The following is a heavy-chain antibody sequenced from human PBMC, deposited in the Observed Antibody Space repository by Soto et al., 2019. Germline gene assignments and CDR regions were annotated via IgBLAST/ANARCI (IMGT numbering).Heavy chain of an antibody. CDR1: GFTFSSYA. CDR2: ISGSGGST. V-gene: IGHV3-23*01. D-gene: IGHD2-2*01. Sequence: VQLLESGGGLVQPGGSLRLSCAASGFTFSSYAMSWVRQAPGKGLEWVSAISGSGGSTYYADSVKGRFTISRDNSKNTLYLQMNSLRAEDTAVYYCAKDRRGYCSSTSCYLDAFDIWGQGTMVTVSS. CDR3: AKDRRGYCSSTSCYLDAFDI. J-gene: IGHJ3*02.